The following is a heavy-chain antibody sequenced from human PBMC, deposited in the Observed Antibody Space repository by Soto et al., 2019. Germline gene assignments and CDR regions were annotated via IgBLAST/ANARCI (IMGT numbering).Heavy chain of an antibody. V-gene: IGHV1-69*01. D-gene: IGHD5-18*01. J-gene: IGHJ6*02. CDR3: AMLSVPVDTAMENCYDGVDV. CDR1: GGTFSSYA. CDR2: IIPIFGTA. Sequence: QVQLVQSGAEVKKPGSSVKVSCKDSGGTFSSYAISWVRQAPGQGLEWMGGIIPIFGTANYAQKFQGRVTITADESTSTAYMELSSLRSEDTAVYYCAMLSVPVDTAMENCYDGVDVWGQGTTVTVSS.